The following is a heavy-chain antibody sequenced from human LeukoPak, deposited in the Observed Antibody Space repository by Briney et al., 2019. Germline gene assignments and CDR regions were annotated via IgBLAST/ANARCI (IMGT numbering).Heavy chain of an antibody. Sequence: GGSLRLSCAASGFTFSNYVMNWVRQAPGKGLEWVSSVSSSSSYIYYADSVKGRFTISRDNSKNTLYLQMNSLRAEDTAVYYCAVILTGQIIWGQGTLVTVSS. J-gene: IGHJ4*02. CDR3: AVILTGQII. CDR2: VSSSSSYI. D-gene: IGHD3-9*01. V-gene: IGHV3-21*01. CDR1: GFTFSNYV.